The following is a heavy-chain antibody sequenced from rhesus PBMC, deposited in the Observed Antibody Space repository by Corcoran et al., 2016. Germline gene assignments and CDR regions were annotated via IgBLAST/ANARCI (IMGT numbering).Heavy chain of an antibody. CDR2: ISSPGKTI. D-gene: IGHD6-25*01. CDR1: GFTFSSYD. Sequence: EVQLVESGGGLVQPGGSLRLSCAASGFTFSSYDMSWVRQAPGKGLEWVSYISSPGKTITSAASLKGRFTISRDNAKNSLSLQMSSLRAEDTAVYYCTRDRWGGSFDYWGQGVLVTVSS. J-gene: IGHJ4*01. V-gene: IGHV3-136*01. CDR3: TRDRWGGSFDY.